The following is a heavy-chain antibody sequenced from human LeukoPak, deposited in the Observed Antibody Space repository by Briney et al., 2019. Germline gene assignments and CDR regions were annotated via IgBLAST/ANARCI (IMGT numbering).Heavy chain of an antibody. Sequence: ASVKVSCKASGYTLTSYAMHWVRQAPGQRLEWMGWINAGNGNTKYSQKFQGRVTITRDTSASTAYMELSSLRSEDTAVYYCARGVDGSGWYVRYFDLWGRGTLVTVSS. D-gene: IGHD6-19*01. CDR2: INAGNGNT. CDR1: GYTLTSYA. CDR3: ARGVDGSGWYVRYFDL. V-gene: IGHV1-3*01. J-gene: IGHJ2*01.